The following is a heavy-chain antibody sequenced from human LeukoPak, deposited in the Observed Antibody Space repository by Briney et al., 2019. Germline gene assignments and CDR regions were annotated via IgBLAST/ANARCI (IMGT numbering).Heavy chain of an antibody. J-gene: IGHJ4*02. D-gene: IGHD3-10*01. CDR2: ISSTGETS. CDR3: ARVMSGSGSKYFDY. CDR1: GFTFSSFP. Sequence: PGGSLRLSCAASGFTFSSFPMHWVRQAPGKGLEYVSAISSTGETSYYANSVKGRFTIFRDNSKNTLHLQMGSLRAEDMAVYYCARVMSGSGSKYFDYWGQGTLVTVSS. V-gene: IGHV3-64*01.